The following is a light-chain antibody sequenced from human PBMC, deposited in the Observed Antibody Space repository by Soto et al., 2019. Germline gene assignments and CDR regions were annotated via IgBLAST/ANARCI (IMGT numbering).Light chain of an antibody. CDR2: GNN. CDR3: PSYDSSRYVV. V-gene: IGLV1-40*01. Sequence: QPVLTQPPSVSGAPGQRVTISCTGSSSNFGSSYDVHWYRQLPGTAPKLLIYGNNNRPSGVPDRFSGSKSGTSASLAITGLQAEDEADYYCPSYDSSRYVVFGGGTKLTVL. J-gene: IGLJ2*01. CDR1: SSNFGSSYD.